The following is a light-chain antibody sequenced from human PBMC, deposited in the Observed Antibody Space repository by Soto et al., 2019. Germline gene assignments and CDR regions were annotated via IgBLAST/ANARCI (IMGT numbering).Light chain of an antibody. CDR1: QSVSSSY. V-gene: IGKV3-20*01. CDR2: GAS. J-gene: IGKJ1*01. Sequence: EIVLTQSPGTLSLSPGERATLSCRASQSVSSSYLAWYQQKPGQAPRLLIYGASSRATGIPDRFSGSGSGTDFTLTISRLEPEDFALYYCQHYGGSPRTFGQGTNVEIK. CDR3: QHYGGSPRT.